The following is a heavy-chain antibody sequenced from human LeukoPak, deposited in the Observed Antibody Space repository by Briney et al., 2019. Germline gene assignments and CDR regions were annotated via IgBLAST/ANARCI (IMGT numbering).Heavy chain of an antibody. CDR1: GFTFSSYA. V-gene: IGHV3-30*04. D-gene: IGHD3-22*01. CDR3: ARDTHYYYDSSGYLLL. J-gene: IGHJ4*02. CDR2: ISYDGSNK. Sequence: GGSLRPSCAASGFTFSSYAMHWVRQAPGRGLEWVAVISYDGSNKYYADSVKGRFTISRDNSKNTLYLQMNSLRAEDTAVYYCARDTHYYYDSSGYLLLWGQGTLVTVSS.